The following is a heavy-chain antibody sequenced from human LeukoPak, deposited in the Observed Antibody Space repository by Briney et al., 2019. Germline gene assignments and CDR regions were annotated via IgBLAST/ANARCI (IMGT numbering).Heavy chain of an antibody. CDR2: VYYSGST. CDR1: GGSITTYY. Sequence: PSETLSLTCTVSGGSITTYYWSWIRQPPGKGLEWIGYVYYSGSTNYNPSLKSRVTISVDTSKNQFSLKLSSVTAADTAVYHCARDSRTTTAFDIWGQGTMVAVSS. D-gene: IGHD1-1*01. CDR3: ARDSRTTTAFDI. V-gene: IGHV4-59*01. J-gene: IGHJ3*02.